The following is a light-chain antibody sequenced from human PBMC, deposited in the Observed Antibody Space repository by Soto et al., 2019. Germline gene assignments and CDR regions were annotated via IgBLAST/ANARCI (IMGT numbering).Light chain of an antibody. V-gene: IGKV1-9*01. CDR2: GAS. CDR3: QQLNTYPIT. J-gene: IGKJ5*01. Sequence: QLTQSPSFLSASVGDRVTITCRASQGISSFLAWYQQKPPKAPELLIYGASTLQSGVPSRFSGSGSGTEFTLTISSLQPEDFATYYCQQLNTYPITFAQGTRLEIK. CDR1: QGISSF.